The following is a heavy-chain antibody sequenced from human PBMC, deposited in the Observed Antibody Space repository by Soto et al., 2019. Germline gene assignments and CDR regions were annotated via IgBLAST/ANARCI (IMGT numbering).Heavy chain of an antibody. CDR1: GYTFTSYA. Sequence: ASVKVSCKASGYTFTSYAMHWVRQAPGQGLEWMGWINAGNGNTKYSQKFQGRVTITRDTSASTAYMELSSLRSEDTAVYYCARELTLRESSFDYWGQGTTVTVSS. CDR2: INAGNGNT. V-gene: IGHV1-3*01. CDR3: ARELTLRESSFDY. J-gene: IGHJ4*02.